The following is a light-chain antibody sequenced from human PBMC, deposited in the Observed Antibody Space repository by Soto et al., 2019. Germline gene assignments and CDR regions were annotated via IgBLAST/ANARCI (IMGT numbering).Light chain of an antibody. Sequence: EIVLTQSPATLSLSPGERATLSCRASPTVRNNYLAWYQQKPGQAPRLLIYDASSRATGIPDRFSGVGSGTDFTLTISRLEPEDFAVYDCQQFSSYPLTFGEGTKVDIK. CDR3: QQFSSYPLT. V-gene: IGKV3-20*01. CDR1: PTVRNNY. CDR2: DAS. J-gene: IGKJ4*01.